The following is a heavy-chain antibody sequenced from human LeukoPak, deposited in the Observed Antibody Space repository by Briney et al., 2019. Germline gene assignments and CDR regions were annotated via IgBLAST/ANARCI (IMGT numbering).Heavy chain of an antibody. CDR1: GDSVSSNSSA. D-gene: IGHD5-18*01. CDR3: ARIGYSYGGP. J-gene: IGHJ5*02. V-gene: IGHV6-1*01. Sequence: SQTLSLTCAISGDSVSSNSSAWNWIRQSPSRGLEWLGRTYFRSKWYNDYAVSVKGRITINPDTSKNHFSLQLNSVTPEDTAIYYCARIGYSYGGPWGQGTLVTVSS. CDR2: TYFRSKWYN.